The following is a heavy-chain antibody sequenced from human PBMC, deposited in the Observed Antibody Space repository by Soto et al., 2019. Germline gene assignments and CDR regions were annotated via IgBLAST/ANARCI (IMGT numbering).Heavy chain of an antibody. V-gene: IGHV4-4*02. Sequence: QVQLQESGPGLVKPSGTLSLTCAVSGGSISSPNWWSWVRQPPGKGLEWIGEFYRTGTTNYNPSLKSRVTISPDKSKNQFSLMLTSVTAADTAVYYCARVGEGFYYGMDVWGQGTTVTVSS. J-gene: IGHJ6*02. CDR2: FYRTGTT. CDR3: ARVGEGFYYGMDV. CDR1: GGSISSPNW.